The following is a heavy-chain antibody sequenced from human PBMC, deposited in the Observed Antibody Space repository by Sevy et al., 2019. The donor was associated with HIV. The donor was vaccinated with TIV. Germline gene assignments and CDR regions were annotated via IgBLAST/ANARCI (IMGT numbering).Heavy chain of an antibody. CDR3: ASGGSRTYYEFWSGPSSSRITWFDP. V-gene: IGHV1-18*01. D-gene: IGHD3-3*01. CDR2: ISAYNGNT. J-gene: IGHJ5*02. Sequence: ASVKVSCKASGYTFTSYGISWVRQAPGQGLEWMGWISAYNGNTNYAQKLQGRVTMTTDTSTSTAYMELRSLISDETAVYSSASGGSRTYYEFWSGPSSSRITWFDPWGQGTLVTVSS. CDR1: GYTFTSYG.